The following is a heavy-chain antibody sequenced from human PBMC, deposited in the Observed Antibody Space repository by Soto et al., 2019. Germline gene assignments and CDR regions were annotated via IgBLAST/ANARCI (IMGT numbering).Heavy chain of an antibody. CDR1: GFTFSSYW. D-gene: IGHD2-15*01. V-gene: IGHV3-74*01. CDR3: ARGYCSGGSCYVHAFDI. CDR2: INSDESST. Sequence: GGFLRLSCAASGFTFSSYWMHWVRQAPGKGLVWVSRINSDESSTSYADSVRGRFTISRDNAKNTLSLQMNSLRAEDTAMYYCARGYCSGGSCYVHAFDICGQGTMVTVSS. J-gene: IGHJ3*02.